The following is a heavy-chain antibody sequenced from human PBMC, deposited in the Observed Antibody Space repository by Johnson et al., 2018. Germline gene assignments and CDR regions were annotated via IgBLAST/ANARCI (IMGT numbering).Heavy chain of an antibody. Sequence: QVQLVESGGGVVQPGRSLRLSCAASGFTFSSYGMHWVRQAPGKGLEWVAVIWYDGSNIYYADSVKGRFTISRDNSKNTLYLQMNSLRAEDTTVYYCARARSWGIQLYYYYYGMDVWGQGTTVTVSS. CDR1: GFTFSSYG. D-gene: IGHD5-18*01. J-gene: IGHJ6*02. CDR3: ARARSWGIQLYYYYYGMDV. CDR2: IWYDGSNI. V-gene: IGHV3-33*01.